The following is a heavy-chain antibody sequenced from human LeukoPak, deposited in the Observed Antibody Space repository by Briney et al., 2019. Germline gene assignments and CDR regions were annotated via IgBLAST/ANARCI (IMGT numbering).Heavy chain of an antibody. J-gene: IGHJ4*02. CDR3: ARDEGVRLYDY. Sequence: GRSLRLSCAASGFTFSSYAMHWVRQAPGKGLEWVAVISYDGSNKYYADSVKGRFTISRDNSKNTLYLQMNSLRAEDTAVYYCARDEGVRLYDYWGQGTLVTVSS. V-gene: IGHV3-30-3*01. CDR2: ISYDGSNK. D-gene: IGHD2-8*01. CDR1: GFTFSSYA.